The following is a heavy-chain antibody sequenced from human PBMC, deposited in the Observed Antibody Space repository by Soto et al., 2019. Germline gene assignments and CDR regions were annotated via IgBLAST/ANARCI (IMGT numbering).Heavy chain of an antibody. CDR1: GDSVSSNSAA. CDR3: AGTTSHYWYYMDV. V-gene: IGHV6-1*01. CDR2: TYYRTRWYY. D-gene: IGHD1-7*01. Sequence: PSQTLSLTCVISGDSVSSNSAAWNWIRQSPSRGLEWLGRTYYRTRWYYDYAVSVRSRITVNPDTSKNQFSLQLTSVTPEDTAVYYCAGTTSHYWYYMDVXGKGTTVTVSS. J-gene: IGHJ6*03.